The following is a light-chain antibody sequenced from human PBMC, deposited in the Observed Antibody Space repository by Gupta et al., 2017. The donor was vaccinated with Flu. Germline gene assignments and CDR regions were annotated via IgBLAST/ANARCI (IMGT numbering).Light chain of an antibody. CDR3: QQTSGSPPT. CDR1: EGVIIY. V-gene: IGKV1-39*01. CDR2: GAS. Sequence: IELTQSPSSLSSSVGDRVTITCRASEGVIIYLNWYQQRPGKAPQLLIFGASNLESGVPSRFSGRGSVTDFTLTIRSLQPEDSGTYFCQQTSGSPPTFGGGTKVEI. J-gene: IGKJ4*01.